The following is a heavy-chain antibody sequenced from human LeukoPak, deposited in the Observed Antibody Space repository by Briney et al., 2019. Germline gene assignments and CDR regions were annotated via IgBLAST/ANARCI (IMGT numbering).Heavy chain of an antibody. J-gene: IGHJ4*02. Sequence: PGGSLRLSCAASGFTLSNYAMSWVRQAPGKGLEWVSGISGSGGTTYYADSVKGRFTISRDNSRNTLYLQMNSLRAEDTAVYYCAKGVVVAPDVTPFDYWGQGTLVTVSS. CDR2: ISGSGGTT. V-gene: IGHV3-23*01. CDR3: AKGVVVAPDVTPFDY. CDR1: GFTLSNYA. D-gene: IGHD2-2*01.